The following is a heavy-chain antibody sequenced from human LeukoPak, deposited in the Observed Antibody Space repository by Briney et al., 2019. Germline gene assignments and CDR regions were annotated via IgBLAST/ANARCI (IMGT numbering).Heavy chain of an antibody. CDR3: ARGSITMVRGVILNYYYYGMDV. CDR2: IIPIFGTA. J-gene: IGHJ6*02. CDR1: GGTFSIYA. Sequence: SVNVSCKASGGTFSIYAISWVRQAPGQGLEWMGGIIPIFGTANYAQKFQGRVTITADESTSTAYMELSSLRSEDTAVYYCARGSITMVRGVILNYYYYGMDVWGQGTTVTVSS. D-gene: IGHD3-10*01. V-gene: IGHV1-69*13.